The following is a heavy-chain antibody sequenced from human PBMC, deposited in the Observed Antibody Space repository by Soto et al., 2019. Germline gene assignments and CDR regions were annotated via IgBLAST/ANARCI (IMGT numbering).Heavy chain of an antibody. J-gene: IGHJ4*02. CDR2: ISSSSSYT. Sequence: NPGGSLRLSCAACGFTFSDYYMSGIRQAPGEGLEWVSYISSSSSYTNYADSVKGRFTISRDNAKNSLYLQMNSLRAEDTAVYYCARVRGYSYGYEWFDYWGQGTLVTVSS. V-gene: IGHV3-11*06. CDR3: ARVRGYSYGYEWFDY. D-gene: IGHD5-18*01. CDR1: GFTFSDYY.